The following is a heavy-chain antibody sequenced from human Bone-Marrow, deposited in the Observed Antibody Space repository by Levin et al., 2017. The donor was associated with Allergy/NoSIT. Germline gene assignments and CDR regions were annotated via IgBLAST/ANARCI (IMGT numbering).Heavy chain of an antibody. Sequence: PSETLSLTCTVSGGSISSYYWSWIRQPPGKGLEWIGYIYYSGSTNYNPSLKSRVTISVDTSKNQFSLKLSSVTAADTAVYYCARTMIVVAQPRGFDYWGQGTLVTVSS. J-gene: IGHJ4*02. CDR1: GGSISSYY. D-gene: IGHD3-22*01. CDR2: IYYSGST. CDR3: ARTMIVVAQPRGFDY. V-gene: IGHV4-59*01.